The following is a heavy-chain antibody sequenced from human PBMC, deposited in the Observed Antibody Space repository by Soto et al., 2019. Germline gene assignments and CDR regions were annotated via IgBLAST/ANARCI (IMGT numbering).Heavy chain of an antibody. V-gene: IGHV3-30-3*01. CDR3: ARTDYGSRTIPSYYYYYYGMDV. Sequence: GGSLRLSCAASGFTFSSYAMHWVRQAPGKGLEWVAVISYDGSNKYYADSVKGRFTISRDNSKNTLYLQMNSLRAEDTAVYYCARTDYGSRTIPSYYYYYYGMDVWGQGTTVTVSS. CDR2: ISYDGSNK. J-gene: IGHJ6*02. CDR1: GFTFSSYA. D-gene: IGHD3-10*01.